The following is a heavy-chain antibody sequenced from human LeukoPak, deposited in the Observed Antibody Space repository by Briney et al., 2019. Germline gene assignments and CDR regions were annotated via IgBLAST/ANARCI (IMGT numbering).Heavy chain of an antibody. V-gene: IGHV3-21*01. CDR3: ARDGIVVVPAAIGYYYYGMDV. D-gene: IGHD2-2*01. CDR2: ISSSSSYI. Sequence: SGGSLRLSCAASGFTFSSYSVNWVRQAPGKGLEWVSSISSSSSYIYYADSVKGRLTISRDNAKNSLYLQMNSLRAEDTAVYYCARDGIVVVPAAIGYYYYGMDVWGQGTTVTVSS. CDR1: GFTFSSYS. J-gene: IGHJ6*02.